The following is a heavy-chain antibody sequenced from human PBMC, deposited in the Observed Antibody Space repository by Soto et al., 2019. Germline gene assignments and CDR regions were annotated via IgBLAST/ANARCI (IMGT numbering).Heavy chain of an antibody. V-gene: IGHV3-9*01. D-gene: IGHD2-15*01. CDR3: AKGHCSGGSCYSGRLIFDI. J-gene: IGHJ3*02. Sequence: SLRLSCAASGFTFDDYAMHWVRQAPVKGLEWVSGISWNSGSIGYADSVKGRFTISRDNAKNSLYLQMNSLRAEDTALYYCAKGHCSGGSCYSGRLIFDIWGQGTMVTVSS. CDR1: GFTFDDYA. CDR2: ISWNSGSI.